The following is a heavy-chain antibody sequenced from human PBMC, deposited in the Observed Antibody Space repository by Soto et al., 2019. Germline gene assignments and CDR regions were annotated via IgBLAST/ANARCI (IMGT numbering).Heavy chain of an antibody. Sequence: SETLSLTCTASVGSISSYYWIWIRQPPGKGLEWIGYIYYSGSTNYNPSLKSRVTISVDTSKNQFSLKLSSVAAADTAVYYCARDTAVRGVFPIWGQGTLVTVSS. CDR2: IYYSGST. CDR3: ARDTAVRGVFPI. D-gene: IGHD3-10*01. V-gene: IGHV4-59*01. J-gene: IGHJ4*02. CDR1: VGSISSYY.